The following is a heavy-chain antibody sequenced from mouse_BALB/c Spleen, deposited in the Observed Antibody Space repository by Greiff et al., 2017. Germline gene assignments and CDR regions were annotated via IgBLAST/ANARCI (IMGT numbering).Heavy chain of an antibody. D-gene: IGHD1-1*01. CDR1: GFSLTSYG. CDR2: IWAGGST. J-gene: IGHJ1*01. V-gene: IGHV2-9*02. Sequence: VQGVESGPGLVAPSQSLSITCTVSGFSLTSYGVHWVRQPPGKGLEWLGVIWAGGSTNYNSALMSRLSISKDNSKSQVFLKMNSLQTDDTAMYYCARARYYGSSPHWYFDVWGAGTTVTVSS. CDR3: ARARYYGSSPHWYFDV.